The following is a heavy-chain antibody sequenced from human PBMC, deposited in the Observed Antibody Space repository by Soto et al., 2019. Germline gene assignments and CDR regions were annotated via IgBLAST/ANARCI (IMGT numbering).Heavy chain of an antibody. CDR1: GGSISSYY. Sequence: SETLSLTCTVSGGSISSYYWSWIRQPPGKGLEWIGYIYYSGSTNYNPSLKSRVTISVDTSKNQFSLKLSSVTAADTAVYYCARVLHDNYYYGSGTVYYYYYGMDVWGQGTTVTVSS. CDR3: ARVLHDNYYYGSGTVYYYYYGMDV. D-gene: IGHD3-10*01. V-gene: IGHV4-59*01. J-gene: IGHJ6*02. CDR2: IYYSGST.